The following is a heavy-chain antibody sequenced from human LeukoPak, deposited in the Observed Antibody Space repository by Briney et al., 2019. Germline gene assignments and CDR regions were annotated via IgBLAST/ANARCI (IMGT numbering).Heavy chain of an antibody. CDR1: GASISRSAYY. Sequence: PSETLSLTCTVSGASISRSAYYWGWLRQPPGKGLEWIGEIFHSGSTNYNPSLKSRVTISVDNSKNQSSLKLSSVTAADTAVYYCARFSAPLRFRIDYWGQGTLVTVSS. D-gene: IGHD3-16*01. V-gene: IGHV4-39*07. J-gene: IGHJ4*02. CDR2: IFHSGST. CDR3: ARFSAPLRFRIDY.